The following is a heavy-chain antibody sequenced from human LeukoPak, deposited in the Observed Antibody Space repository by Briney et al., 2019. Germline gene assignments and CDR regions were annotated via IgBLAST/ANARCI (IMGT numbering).Heavy chain of an antibody. J-gene: IGHJ4*02. CDR2: ISSSSSYI. V-gene: IGHV3-21*01. CDR3: ARVHYYYSSGYYGGGEGTVDY. Sequence: GGSLRLSCAASGFTFSSYSMNWVRQAPGKGLEWVSSISSSSSYIYYADSVKGRFTISRDNAKNSLYLQMNSLRAEDTAVYYCARVHYYYSSGYYGGGEGTVDYWGQGTLVTVSS. D-gene: IGHD3-22*01. CDR1: GFTFSSYS.